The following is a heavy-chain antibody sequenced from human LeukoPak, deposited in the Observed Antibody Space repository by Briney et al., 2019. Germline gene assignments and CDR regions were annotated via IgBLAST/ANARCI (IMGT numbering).Heavy chain of an antibody. CDR3: ARVIAARGSDY. D-gene: IGHD6-6*01. V-gene: IGHV3-48*04. J-gene: IGHJ4*02. CDR2: ISSSSSTI. Sequence: GGSLRLSCAASGFTFSSYSMNWVRQAPGKGLEWVSYISSSSSTIYYADSVKGRFTISRDSAKNSLYLQMNSLRAEDTAVYYCARVIAARGSDYWGQGTLVTVSS. CDR1: GFTFSSYS.